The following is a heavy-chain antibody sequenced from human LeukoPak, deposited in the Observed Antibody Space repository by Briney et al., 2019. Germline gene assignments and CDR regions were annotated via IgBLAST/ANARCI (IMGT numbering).Heavy chain of an antibody. D-gene: IGHD3-10*01. V-gene: IGHV1-2*02. CDR2: IDPNSAGTNA. Sequence: ASVRVSCKGSGNTFSGSYVHWVRQAPDQGLEWMGWIDPNSAGTNANYAQKFQDGVTLTRDASVSAAYMELSRLTTDDTAVYYCARDPADRQLLWIYDFWGQGTLVTVSS. CDR3: ARDPADRQLLWIYDF. CDR1: GNTFSGSY. J-gene: IGHJ4*02.